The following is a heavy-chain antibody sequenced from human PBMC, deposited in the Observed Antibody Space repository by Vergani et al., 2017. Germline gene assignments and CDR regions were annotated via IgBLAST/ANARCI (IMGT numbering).Heavy chain of an antibody. CDR3: ARGDYGILTGYRY. Sequence: QVQVVKPGAEVKKSGASLKVSCKTSGYTFSNYYMHWARQAPGQGLEWMGIINPSGGHTNYAQKFQGRVTMTRDTSTSTIYIELSSLRSEDTAIYYGARGDYGILTGYRYWGQGTLVTVSA. J-gene: IGHJ4*02. CDR2: INPSGGHT. CDR1: GYTFSNYY. D-gene: IGHD3-9*01. V-gene: IGHV1-46*03.